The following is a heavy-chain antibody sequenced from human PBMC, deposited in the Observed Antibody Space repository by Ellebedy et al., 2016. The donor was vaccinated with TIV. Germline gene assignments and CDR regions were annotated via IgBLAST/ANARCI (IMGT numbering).Heavy chain of an antibody. CDR1: GFTFSSYA. J-gene: IGHJ5*02. V-gene: IGHV3-23*01. D-gene: IGHD3-10*01. Sequence: GGSLRLSXAASGFTFSSYAMSWVRQAPGKGLEWVSAISGSGGSTYYADSVKGRFTISRDNSKNTLYLQMNSLRAEDTAVYYCAKPVRGVIDSWFDPWGQGTLVTVSS. CDR3: AKPVRGVIDSWFDP. CDR2: ISGSGGST.